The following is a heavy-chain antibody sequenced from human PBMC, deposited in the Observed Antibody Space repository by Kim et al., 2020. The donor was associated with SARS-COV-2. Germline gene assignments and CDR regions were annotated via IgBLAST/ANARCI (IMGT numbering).Heavy chain of an antibody. CDR2: ISSSSSYI. Sequence: GGSLRLSCAASGFTFSSYSMNWVRQAPGKGLEWVSSISSSSSYIYYADSVKGRFTISRDNAKNSLYLQMNSLRAEDTGVYYCARDMELGYCSGGSCDITPSAFDIWGHGTMVTGSS. V-gene: IGHV3-21*01. CDR1: GFTFSSYS. CDR3: ARDMELGYCSGGSCDITPSAFDI. J-gene: IGHJ3*02. D-gene: IGHD2-15*01.